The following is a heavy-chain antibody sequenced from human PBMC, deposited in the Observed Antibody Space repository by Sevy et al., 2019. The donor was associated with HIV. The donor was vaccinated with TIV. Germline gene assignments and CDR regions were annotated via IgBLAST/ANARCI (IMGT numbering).Heavy chain of an antibody. CDR2: IYTSGSI. D-gene: IGHD6-13*01. CDR3: ARESGITAAGPFDY. Sequence: SETLSLTCTVSGGSISSGSYYWTWIRQPAGKGLEWIGRIYTSGSITYNPSLKSRVTVSVDTSKRQFSLKLSSVTAADADVYYCARESGITAAGPFDYWGQGTLVTVSS. CDR1: GGSISSGSYY. J-gene: IGHJ4*02. V-gene: IGHV4-61*02.